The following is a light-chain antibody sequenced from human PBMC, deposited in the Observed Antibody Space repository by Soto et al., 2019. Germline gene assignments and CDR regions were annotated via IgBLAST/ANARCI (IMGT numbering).Light chain of an antibody. CDR3: CSYAGPRTLV. Sequence: QSALTQPASVSGSPGQSITISCTGTSSDVGSHNLVSWYQQHPGRAPKLMIYEGTKRPSGVSYRFSGSKSGNTASLTISGLQAEDEADYYCCSYAGPRTLVFGGGTQLTVL. V-gene: IGLV2-23*01. CDR1: SSDVGSHNL. CDR2: EGT. J-gene: IGLJ3*02.